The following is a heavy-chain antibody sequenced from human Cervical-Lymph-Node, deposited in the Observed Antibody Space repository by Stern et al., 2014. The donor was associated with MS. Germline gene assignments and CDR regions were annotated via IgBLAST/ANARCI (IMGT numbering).Heavy chain of an antibody. CDR3: ARANRIRVTIFGVVTSEGNVDY. CDR1: GYTFTGYY. CDR2: INPNSGGT. Sequence: QVQLVQSGAEVKKPGASVKVSCKASGYTFTGYYMHWVRQAPGQGLEWMGWINPNSGGTNYAQKFQGRVTMTRDTSISTAYMELSRLRSDDTAVYYCARANRIRVTIFGVVTSEGNVDYWGQGTLVTVSS. V-gene: IGHV1-2*02. J-gene: IGHJ4*02. D-gene: IGHD3-3*01.